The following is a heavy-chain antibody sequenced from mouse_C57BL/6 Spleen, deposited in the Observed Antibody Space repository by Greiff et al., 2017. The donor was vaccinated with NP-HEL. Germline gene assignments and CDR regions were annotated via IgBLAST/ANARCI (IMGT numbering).Heavy chain of an antibody. CDR2: IYPGDGST. CDR3: ARWDYDVGDYAMDY. D-gene: IGHD2-4*01. J-gene: IGHJ4*01. V-gene: IGHV1-85*01. Sequence: QVHVKQSGPELVKPGASVKLSCKASGYTFTSYDINWVKQRPGQGLEWIGWIYPGDGSTKYNEKFKGKATLTVDTSSSTAYMELRSLTSEDSAVYFCARWDYDVGDYAMDYWGQGTSVTVSS. CDR1: GYTFTSYD.